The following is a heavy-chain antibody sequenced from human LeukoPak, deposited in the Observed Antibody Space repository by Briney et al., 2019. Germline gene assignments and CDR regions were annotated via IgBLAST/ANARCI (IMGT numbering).Heavy chain of an antibody. J-gene: IGHJ4*02. CDR1: GIPFSDFG. CDR3: TRGYSIDY. D-gene: IGHD4-11*01. CDR2: IRSKASGGTT. Sequence: GSLRPSLTAPGIPFSDFGFGWVRQAPGKGLEGVGFIRSKASGGTTEYTASVKGRFTISRDDSKSIAYLQMNSLITEDTAIYYCTRGYSIDYWGQGTQVTVSS. V-gene: IGHV3-49*04.